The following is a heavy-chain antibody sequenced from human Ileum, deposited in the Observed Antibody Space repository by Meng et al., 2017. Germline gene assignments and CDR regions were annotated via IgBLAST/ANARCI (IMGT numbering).Heavy chain of an antibody. D-gene: IGHD2-21*02. CDR1: GDSVSSNSPT. CDR3: ARQTASWSHFDY. Sequence: SQTLSLTCDISGDSVSSNSPTWNWIRQSPSRGLEWLGRTYYRSRWYNEYAISVKSRLNINPDTSKNQFSLHLDFVIPEDTAVYYCARQTASWSHFDYWGQGTRVTCLL. CDR2: TYYRSRWYN. V-gene: IGHV6-1*01. J-gene: IGHJ4*02.